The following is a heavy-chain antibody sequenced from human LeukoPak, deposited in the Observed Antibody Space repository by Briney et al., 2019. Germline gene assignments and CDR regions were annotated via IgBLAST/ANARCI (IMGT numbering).Heavy chain of an antibody. CDR1: RFTFSSYG. V-gene: IGHV3-30*18. D-gene: IGHD3-10*01. Sequence: PGGSLRLSCAASRFTFSSYGMHWVRQAPGKGLEWVAVISYDGSNKYYADSVKGRFTISRDDSKNTLYLQMNSLRAEDTAAYYCAKGLWFGEPLGGYWGQGTLVTVSS. CDR2: ISYDGSNK. CDR3: AKGLWFGEPLGGY. J-gene: IGHJ4*02.